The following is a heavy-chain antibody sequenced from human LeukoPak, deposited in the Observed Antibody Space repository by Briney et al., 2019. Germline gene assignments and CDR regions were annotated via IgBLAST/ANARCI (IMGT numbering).Heavy chain of an antibody. CDR2: IYYSGST. CDR3: ARTSEVAARGVDY. J-gene: IGHJ4*02. CDR1: GGSISSGGYS. V-gene: IGHV4-30-2*03. Sequence: NTSQTLSLTCAVSGGSISSGGYSWSWIRQPPGKGLEWIGYIYYSGSTYYNPSLRSRVTISVDTSKNQFSLKLSSVTAADTAVYYCARTSEVAARGVDYWGQGTLVTVSS. D-gene: IGHD6-19*01.